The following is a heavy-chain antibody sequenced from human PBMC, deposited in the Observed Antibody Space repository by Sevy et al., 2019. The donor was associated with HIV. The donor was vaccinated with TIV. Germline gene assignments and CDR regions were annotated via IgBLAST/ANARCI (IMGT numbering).Heavy chain of an antibody. J-gene: IGHJ3*02. CDR1: GFSFDSYG. CDR3: ARDWGAPNIVVVPAARGGAFDI. V-gene: IGHV3-21*01. D-gene: IGHD2-2*01. CDR2: ISSSSSYI. Sequence: GGSLRLSCAVSGFSFDSYGMTWVRQAPGKGLEWVSSISSSSSYIYYADSVKGRFTISRDNAKNSLYLQMNSLRAEDTAVYYCARDWGAPNIVVVPAARGGAFDIWGQGTMVTVSS.